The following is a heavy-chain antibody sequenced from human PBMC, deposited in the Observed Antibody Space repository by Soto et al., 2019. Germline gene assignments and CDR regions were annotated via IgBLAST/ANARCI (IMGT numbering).Heavy chain of an antibody. CDR1: GGSITSYY. J-gene: IGHJ5*02. Sequence: SETLSLTCTVSGGSITSYYWSWIRQPPGKGLEWIGYIYYSGITDYNPSLKSRVTISVDTSKNQFSLKLSSVTAADTAVYYCARALTTVTLIDPWGQGTLVTVSS. D-gene: IGHD4-17*01. V-gene: IGHV4-59*12. CDR2: IYYSGIT. CDR3: ARALTTVTLIDP.